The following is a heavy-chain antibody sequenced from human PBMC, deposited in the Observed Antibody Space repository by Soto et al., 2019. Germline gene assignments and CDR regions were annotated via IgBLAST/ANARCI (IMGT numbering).Heavy chain of an antibody. J-gene: IGHJ4*02. CDR1: GASIITDNYF. Sequence: SETLSRTWTVSGASIITDNYFWVWIRQSPRRGLELIGSISYSGRTYDNPSLQSRVTISIDASKNQFSLKLTSVTTADTAVYYCARRRASDYGGNHHPYYFDRWGQGALVTVSS. CDR2: ISYSGRT. V-gene: IGHV4-39*01. CDR3: ARRRASDYGGNHHPYYFDR. D-gene: IGHD4-17*01.